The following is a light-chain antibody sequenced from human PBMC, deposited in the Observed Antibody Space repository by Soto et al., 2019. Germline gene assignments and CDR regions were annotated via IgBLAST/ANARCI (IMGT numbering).Light chain of an antibody. CDR1: QSVSSNF. V-gene: IGKV3-20*01. Sequence: EIVLTQSPGTLSSSPGERATLSCRASQSVSSNFLAWYQQRSGQAPRLLIYGASSRATGIPDRFSGSGSETDFTLTISRLAPEDFALYYCQQYGSSPITFGHGTRLDIK. CDR2: GAS. J-gene: IGKJ5*01. CDR3: QQYGSSPIT.